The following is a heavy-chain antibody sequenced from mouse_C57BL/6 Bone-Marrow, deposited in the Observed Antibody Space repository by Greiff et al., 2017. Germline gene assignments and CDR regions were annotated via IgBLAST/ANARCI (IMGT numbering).Heavy chain of an antibody. CDR3: TTNGYYGYAMDY. V-gene: IGHV14-4*01. CDR1: GFNIKDDY. Sequence: EVQLQASGAELVRPGASVKLSCTASGFNIKDDYMHWVKQRPEQGLEWIGWIDPENGDTEYASKFQGKATITADTSSNTAYLQLSSLTSEDTAVYYCTTNGYYGYAMDYWGQGTSVTVSS. D-gene: IGHD2-3*01. CDR2: IDPENGDT. J-gene: IGHJ4*01.